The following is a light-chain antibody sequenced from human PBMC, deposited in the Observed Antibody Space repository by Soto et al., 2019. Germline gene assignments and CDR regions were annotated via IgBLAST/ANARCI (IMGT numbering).Light chain of an antibody. CDR2: AAS. V-gene: IGKV1-39*01. J-gene: IGKJ3*01. CDR1: QTINTY. CDR3: QQSYRAPLT. Sequence: IQMTQSPSSLSACVGDRVTITCRASQTINTYLNWYQQKPGKAPKLLIHAASSLQSGVPSRFSGSGSGTDFTLTISSLQPEDFATYYCQQSYRAPLTFGPGTKADIK.